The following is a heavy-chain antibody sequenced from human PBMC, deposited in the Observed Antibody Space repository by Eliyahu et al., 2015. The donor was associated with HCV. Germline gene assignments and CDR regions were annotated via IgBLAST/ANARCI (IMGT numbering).Heavy chain of an antibody. CDR1: GGSFSGYY. D-gene: IGHD6-13*01. Sequence: QVQLQQWGAGLLKPSETLSLTCAVYGGSFSGYYXXWIRQPPGKGLEWIGEINHSGSTNYNPSLKSRVTISVDTSKNQFSLKLSSVTAADTAVYYCARVIGARGSSWPYYYYYYGMDVWGQGTTVTVSS. CDR2: INHSGST. V-gene: IGHV4-34*01. J-gene: IGHJ6*02. CDR3: ARVIGARGSSWPYYYYYYGMDV.